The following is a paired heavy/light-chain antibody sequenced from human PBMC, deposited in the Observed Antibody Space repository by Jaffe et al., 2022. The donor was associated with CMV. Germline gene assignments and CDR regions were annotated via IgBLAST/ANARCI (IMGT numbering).Heavy chain of an antibody. CDR3: ARVTQIEVWSRLRYYYYIDV. J-gene: IGHJ6*03. V-gene: IGHV4-59*02. D-gene: IGHD1-20*01. CDR1: GGSVRSNS. CDR2: IYYSGTISYNTNYNT. Sequence: QVQLEESGPGLVKPSETLSVSCSVSGGSVRSNSWSWIRQPPGQGLEWIGWIYYSGTISYNTNYNTNYNPSLQSRVTISVDRSQNQVSLRMNSVTAADTAVYYCARVTQIEVWSRLRYYYYIDVWGKGTTVTVSS.
Light chain of an antibody. Sequence: DIQLTQSPSFLSASVGDRVTITCRASQGSSSYLAWYQQKPGKAPKLLIYAASTLQSGVPSRFSGSGSGTEFTLTISSLQPEDRATYYCQQVNSYLFTFGPGTKVDIK. J-gene: IGKJ3*01. V-gene: IGKV1-9*01. CDR2: AAS. CDR1: QGSSSY. CDR3: QQVNSYLFT.